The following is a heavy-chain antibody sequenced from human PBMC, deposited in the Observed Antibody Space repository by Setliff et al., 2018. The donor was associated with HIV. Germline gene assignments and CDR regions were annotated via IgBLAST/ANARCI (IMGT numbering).Heavy chain of an antibody. J-gene: IGHJ4*02. CDR2: IIPIFGST. CDR3: ARGSFYCSGGGCYFY. Sequence: SVKVSCKASGGTFSSYAISWVRQAPGQGLGWMGRIIPIFGSTNYAQKFQGRVTMTRNTSISTAYMELSSLRSEDTAVYYCARGSFYCSGGGCYFYWGQGSLVTVSS. CDR1: GGTFSSYA. D-gene: IGHD2-15*01. V-gene: IGHV1-69*05.